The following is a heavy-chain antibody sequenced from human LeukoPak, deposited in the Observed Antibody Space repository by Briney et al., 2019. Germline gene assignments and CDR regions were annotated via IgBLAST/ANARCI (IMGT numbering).Heavy chain of an antibody. CDR2: ISYDGSNK. V-gene: IGHV3-30-3*01. CDR3: ARVALRGIAAAPADY. D-gene: IGHD6-13*01. Sequence: PGRSLRLSCAASGFTFSSYAMHWVRQAPGKGLEWVAVISYDGSNKYYADSVKGRLTISRDNSKNTLYLQMNSLRAEDTAVYYCARVALRGIAAAPADYWGQGTLVTVSS. CDR1: GFTFSSYA. J-gene: IGHJ4*02.